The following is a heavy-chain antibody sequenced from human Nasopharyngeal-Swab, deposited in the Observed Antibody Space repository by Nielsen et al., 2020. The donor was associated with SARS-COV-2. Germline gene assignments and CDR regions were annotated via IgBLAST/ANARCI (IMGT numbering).Heavy chain of an antibody. CDR2: INAGNGNT. Sequence: ASMKVSCKASGYTFTSYAMHWVRQAPGQRLEWMGWINAGNGNTKYSQKFQGRVTITRDTSASTAYMELSSLRSEDTAVYYCARDFGYCGGDCYPSYYFDYWGQGTLVTVSS. CDR3: ARDFGYCGGDCYPSYYFDY. CDR1: GYTFTSYA. D-gene: IGHD2-21*02. J-gene: IGHJ4*02. V-gene: IGHV1-3*01.